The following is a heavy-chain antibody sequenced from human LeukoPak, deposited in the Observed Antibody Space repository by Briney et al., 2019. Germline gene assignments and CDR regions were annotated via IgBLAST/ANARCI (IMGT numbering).Heavy chain of an antibody. CDR1: RGSISPYY. CDR3: ARGGLESCSAGSCLLGNY. J-gene: IGHJ4*02. CDR2: IYYIGTT. D-gene: IGHD2-15*01. Sequence: SETLSLTCTVSRGSISPYYWSWIRQSPGKGLEWIGYIYYIGTTNYNPSLQSRVTMSVDTSTNQFTLNLAPVTAVDTAVYYCARGGLESCSAGSCLLGNYWGQGILVAVSS. V-gene: IGHV4-59*01.